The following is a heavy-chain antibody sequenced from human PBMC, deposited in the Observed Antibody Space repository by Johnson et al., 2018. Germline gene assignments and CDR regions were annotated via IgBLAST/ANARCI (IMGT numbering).Heavy chain of an antibody. V-gene: IGHV3-74*03. Sequence: VQLVESGGGFVQPGGSXRLSCAASGFTFTTYWMHWVSQAPGKRLVWVSRIDTDGRSTTYADSVKGRFTTSRDNAKNTLYLQMNSLRAEDTAVYHCARGVGCGGGSCYPDAFDIWGQGTMVTVSS. CDR1: GFTFTTYW. J-gene: IGHJ3*02. D-gene: IGHD2-15*01. CDR3: ARGVGCGGGSCYPDAFDI. CDR2: IDTDGRST.